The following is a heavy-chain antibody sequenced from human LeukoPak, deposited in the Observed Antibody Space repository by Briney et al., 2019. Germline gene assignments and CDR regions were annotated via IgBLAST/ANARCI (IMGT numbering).Heavy chain of an antibody. V-gene: IGHV3-9*01. CDR3: AKDEGAAAAGPFDH. Sequence: GGSLRLSCAASGFTFDDYATHWVRQAPGKGLEWVSGISWNSGSIGYADSVKGRFTISRDNAKNSLYLQMNSLRAEDTALYYCAKDEGAAAAGPFDHWGQGTLVTVSS. CDR1: GFTFDDYA. J-gene: IGHJ4*02. D-gene: IGHD6-13*01. CDR2: ISWNSGSI.